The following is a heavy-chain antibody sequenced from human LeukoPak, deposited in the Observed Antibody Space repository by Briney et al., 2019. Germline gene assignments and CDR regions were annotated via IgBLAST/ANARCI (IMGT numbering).Heavy chain of an antibody. CDR1: GITISSNY. V-gene: IGHV3-53*01. D-gene: IGHD1-26*01. CDR3: ASAYYSFDY. J-gene: IGHJ4*02. CDR2: MYTSGNT. Sequence: GGSLRLSCAASGITISSNYMTWVRQAPGKGLEWVSVMYTSGNTYYADSVKGRFTISRDKSKNTVYLQMGGLTAEDTAVYYCASAYYSFDYWGLGTLVTVSS.